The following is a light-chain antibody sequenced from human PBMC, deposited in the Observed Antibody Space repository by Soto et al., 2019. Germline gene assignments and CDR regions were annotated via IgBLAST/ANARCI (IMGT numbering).Light chain of an antibody. V-gene: IGKV3-15*01. J-gene: IGKJ5*01. CDR1: LNIGSN. CDR2: GTS. Sequence: EVVMTQSPASLSVSPGETAPLSCRASLNIGSNLAWYQQKPGQAPRLLIYGTSTTATGIPARFSGSGSVTEFTLTISSLQSEDFAVYDCQQYNNWPITFGQGTRLEIK. CDR3: QQYNNWPIT.